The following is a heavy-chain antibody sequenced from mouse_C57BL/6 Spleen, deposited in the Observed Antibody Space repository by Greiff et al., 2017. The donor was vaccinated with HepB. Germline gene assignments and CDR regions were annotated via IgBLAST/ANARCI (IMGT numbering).Heavy chain of an antibody. CDR1: GFTFSDYY. CDR3: ARVDYGSWYFDV. Sequence: DVKLVESEGGLVQPGSSMKLSCTASGFTFSDYYMAWVRQVPEKGLEWVANINYDGSSTYYLDSLKSRFIISRDNAKNILYLQMSSLKSEDTATYYCARVDYGSWYFDVWGTGTTVTVSS. CDR2: INYDGSST. V-gene: IGHV5-16*01. J-gene: IGHJ1*03. D-gene: IGHD1-1*01.